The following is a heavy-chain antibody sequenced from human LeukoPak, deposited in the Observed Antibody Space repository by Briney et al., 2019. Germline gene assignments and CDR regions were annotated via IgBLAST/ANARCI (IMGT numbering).Heavy chain of an antibody. CDR3: AKGSGGYYDAFDL. Sequence: GGSLRLSCAASGFTFDDYAMHWVRQGPGKGLEWVSGISWNSGNIGYADSVEGRFTISRDNTENSLYLQMNSLRAEDTALYYCAKGSGGYYDAFDLWGQGTMVTVSS. J-gene: IGHJ3*01. CDR2: ISWNSGNI. D-gene: IGHD1-26*01. V-gene: IGHV3-9*01. CDR1: GFTFDDYA.